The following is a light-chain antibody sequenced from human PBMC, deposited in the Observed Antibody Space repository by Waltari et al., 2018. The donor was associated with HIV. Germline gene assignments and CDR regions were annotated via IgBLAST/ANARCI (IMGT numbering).Light chain of an antibody. CDR2: KDN. Sequence: SDEVTQTPSVSVSPGQTPRITCPGETLPKKFVYWYQQKPGQAPVVVIYKDNERPSGIPERFSGSSSGTRATLTISGVQAEDEADYYCQSADSSGTSFGGGTKLTVL. CDR1: TLPKKF. J-gene: IGLJ2*01. CDR3: QSADSSGTS. V-gene: IGLV3-25*03.